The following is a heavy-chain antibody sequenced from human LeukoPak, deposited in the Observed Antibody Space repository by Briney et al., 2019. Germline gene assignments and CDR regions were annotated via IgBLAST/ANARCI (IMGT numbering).Heavy chain of an antibody. Sequence: TGGSLRLSCTASGFSFSSYEMNWVRQAPGKGLEWISYISASGTLTHYADSVEGRFTISRDNAENSLFLQMNSLRAEDTAVYYSARGPRFCRGGSCYSDQYYYYMDVWGKGTTVTISS. V-gene: IGHV3-48*03. J-gene: IGHJ6*03. CDR1: GFSFSSYE. CDR3: ARGPRFCRGGSCYSDQYYYYMDV. CDR2: ISASGTLT. D-gene: IGHD2-15*01.